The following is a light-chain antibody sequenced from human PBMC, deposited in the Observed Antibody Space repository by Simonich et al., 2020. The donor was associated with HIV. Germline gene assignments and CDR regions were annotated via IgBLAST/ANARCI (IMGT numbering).Light chain of an antibody. CDR2: DAS. J-gene: IGKJ2*01. V-gene: IGKV3D-20*01. CDR1: QSVSSSY. Sequence: EIVLTQSPGTLSLSPGERATLSCRASQSVSSSYLAWYQQKPGLAPRLLIYDASSRATGIQDRFSGSGSGTDFTLTISRLQPEDFAVYYCQQYGSSPPYTFGQGTKLEIK. CDR3: QQYGSSPPYT.